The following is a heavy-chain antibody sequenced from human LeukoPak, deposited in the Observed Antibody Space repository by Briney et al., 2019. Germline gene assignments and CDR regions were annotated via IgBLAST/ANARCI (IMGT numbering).Heavy chain of an antibody. J-gene: IGHJ3*02. CDR2: ISYDGSNK. Sequence: GGSLRLSCAASGFTFSSYAMHWVRQAPGKGLEWVAVISYDGSNKYYADSVKGRFTISRDNSKNTLYLQMNSLRAEDTAVYYCARDLLRGIQLGPDAFDIWGQGTMVTVSS. CDR3: ARDLLRGIQLGPDAFDI. D-gene: IGHD5-18*01. CDR1: GFTFSSYA. V-gene: IGHV3-30*04.